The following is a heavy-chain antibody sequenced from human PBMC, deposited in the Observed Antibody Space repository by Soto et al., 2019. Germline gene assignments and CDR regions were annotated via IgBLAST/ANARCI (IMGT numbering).Heavy chain of an antibody. V-gene: IGHV4-34*01. CDR2: INLSGST. CDR1: GGSISSYY. J-gene: IGHJ6*02. CDR3: ARDSDTATVGGYYYGMDV. Sequence: SETLSLTCAVSGGSISSYYWSWIRQPPGKGLEWIGEINLSGSTNYNPSLKSRVTISVDTSKNQFSLKLSSVTAADTAVYYCARDSDTATVGGYYYGMDVWGQGTTVTVSS. D-gene: IGHD5-18*01.